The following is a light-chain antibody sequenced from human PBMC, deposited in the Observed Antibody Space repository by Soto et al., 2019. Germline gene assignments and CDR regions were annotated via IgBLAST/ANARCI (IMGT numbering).Light chain of an antibody. CDR2: DVS. CDR1: SSDVGGYSY. V-gene: IGLV2-14*01. Sequence: QSALNQPASVSGSPGQSIAISCTGTSSDVGGYSYVSWYQQQPGKAPKLVISDVSNRPSGVSDRFSGSKSGNTASLTISGLQTEDEADYYCASYTTSSTYVFGTGTKLTVL. CDR3: ASYTTSSTYV. J-gene: IGLJ1*01.